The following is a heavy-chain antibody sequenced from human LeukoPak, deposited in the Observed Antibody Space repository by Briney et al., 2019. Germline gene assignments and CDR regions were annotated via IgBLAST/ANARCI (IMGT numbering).Heavy chain of an antibody. CDR1: GFTFSSYS. CDR3: AKGSATSRPYYFDY. D-gene: IGHD2-2*01. Sequence: PGGSLRLSCAASGFTFSSYSISWVRQAPGEGLEWVSAITHSGGDTYHADSVKGRLTISRDNSKNTLYLQMNSLRAEDTAVYYCAKGSATSRPYYFDYWGQGTLVTVSS. CDR2: ITHSGGDT. V-gene: IGHV3-23*01. J-gene: IGHJ4*02.